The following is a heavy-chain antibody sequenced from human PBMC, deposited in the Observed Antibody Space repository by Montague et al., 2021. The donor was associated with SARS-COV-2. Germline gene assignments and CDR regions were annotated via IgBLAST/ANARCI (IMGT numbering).Heavy chain of an antibody. J-gene: IGHJ4*02. CDR3: AKGLSSGSYYSSYFDY. CDR1: GFTFSSYA. Sequence: SLRLSCAVSGFTFSSYAMSWVRQAPGKGLEWVSVISGSGGSTYYADSVKGRFTISRDNSKNTLYLQMNSLRAEDTAVYYCAKGLSSGSYYSSYFDYWGQGTLGTVSS. CDR2: ISGSGGST. V-gene: IGHV3-23*01. D-gene: IGHD3-10*01.